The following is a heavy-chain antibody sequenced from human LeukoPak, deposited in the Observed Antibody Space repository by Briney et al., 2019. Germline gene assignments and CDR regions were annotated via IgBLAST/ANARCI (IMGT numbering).Heavy chain of an antibody. CDR1: GFTFSSYS. CDR2: ISDDGTNK. Sequence: GGSLRLSCAASGFTFSSYSMNWVRQAPGKGLEWVALISDDGTNKYYADSVKGRFTISRDNSKNTLYLQMDSLRAEDTAVYYCALSGYHSPVFDYWGQGTLVTVSS. V-gene: IGHV3-30*03. J-gene: IGHJ4*02. D-gene: IGHD3-22*01. CDR3: ALSGYHSPVFDY.